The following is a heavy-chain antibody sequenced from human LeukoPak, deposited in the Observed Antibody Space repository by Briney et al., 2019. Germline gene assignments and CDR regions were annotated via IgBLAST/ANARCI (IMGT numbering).Heavy chain of an antibody. CDR1: GFTFDDYG. CDR3: ARMGTDYYDSSGYPGWFDP. D-gene: IGHD3-22*01. V-gene: IGHV3-20*01. J-gene: IGHJ5*02. CDR2: INWNGGST. Sequence: PGGSLRLSCAASGFTFDDYGMSWVRQAPGKGLEWVSGINWNGGSTGYADSVKGRFTISRDNAKNSLYLQMNSLRAEDTALYHCARMGTDYYDSSGYPGWFDPWGQGTLVTVSS.